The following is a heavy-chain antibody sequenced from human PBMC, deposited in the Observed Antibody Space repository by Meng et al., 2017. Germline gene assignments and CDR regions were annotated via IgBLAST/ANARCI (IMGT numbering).Heavy chain of an antibody. CDR1: GFTFSNAW. Sequence: GGSLRLSCAASGFTFSNAWMSWVRLPPGKGLDWVANIKQDESEKYYVDSVKGRFTISRDNAKNSLYLQMNSLRAEDTAVYYCARLNTAAYRRDFDYWGQGTLVTVSS. D-gene: IGHD6-13*01. CDR3: ARLNTAAYRRDFDY. J-gene: IGHJ4*02. V-gene: IGHV3-7*01. CDR2: IKQDESEK.